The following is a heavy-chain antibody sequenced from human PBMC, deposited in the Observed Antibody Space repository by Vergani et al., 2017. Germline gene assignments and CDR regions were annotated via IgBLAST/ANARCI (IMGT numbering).Heavy chain of an antibody. CDR3: ARQAEDNFWSGYPGY. CDR1: GYSFTSYW. Sequence: EVQLVQSGAEVKQPGESLKISCKGSGYSFTSYWIGWVRQMPGKGLEWMGIIYPGDSDTRYSPSFQGQVTISADKSISTAYLQWSSLKASDTAMYYCARQAEDNFWSGYPGYWGQGTLVTVSS. CDR2: IYPGDSDT. D-gene: IGHD3-3*01. J-gene: IGHJ4*02. V-gene: IGHV5-51*01.